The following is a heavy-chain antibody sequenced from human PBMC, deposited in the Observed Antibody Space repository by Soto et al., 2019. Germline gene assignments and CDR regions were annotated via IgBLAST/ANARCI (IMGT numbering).Heavy chain of an antibody. J-gene: IGHJ4*02. CDR1: GGSISSYY. D-gene: IGHD6-13*01. Sequence: ESLSLTCPVSGGSISSYYWSWIRQPPGKGLEWIGYIYYSGSTNYNPSLKSRVTISVDTSKNQFSLKLSSVTAADTAVYYCARAPIAAAGPDYWGQGTLVTVYS. CDR3: ARAPIAAAGPDY. CDR2: IYYSGST. V-gene: IGHV4-59*01.